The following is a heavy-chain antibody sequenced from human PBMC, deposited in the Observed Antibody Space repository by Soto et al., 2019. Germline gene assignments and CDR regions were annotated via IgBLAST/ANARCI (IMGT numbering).Heavy chain of an antibody. V-gene: IGHV1-69*01. CDR1: GGTFSSYA. Sequence: QVQLVQSGAEVKKPGSSVKVSCKAPGGTFSSYAISWVRQAPGQGLEWMGGVIPSFGTAKYAQKFQGRVTITADEVTSTGYMEPRSLRSEDTAVYYCARSQRGSSSLDIYYYYYYGMDVWGQGTTVTVSS. J-gene: IGHJ6*02. CDR2: VIPSFGTA. CDR3: ARSQRGSSSLDIYYYYYYGMDV. D-gene: IGHD2-15*01.